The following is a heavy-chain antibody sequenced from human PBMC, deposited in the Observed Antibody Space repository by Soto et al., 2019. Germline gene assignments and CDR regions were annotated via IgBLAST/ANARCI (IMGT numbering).Heavy chain of an antibody. CDR1: GYSFTSYW. J-gene: IGHJ6*02. CDR2: IDPSDSYT. CDR3: ARGVPAAMDYYYYGMDV. V-gene: IGHV5-10-1*01. Sequence: GESLNISCKGSGYSFTSYWISWVRQMPGKGLEWMGRIDPSDSYTNYSPSFQGHVTISADKSISTAYLQWSSLKASDTAMYYCARGVPAAMDYYYYGMDVWGQGTTVTVSS. D-gene: IGHD2-2*01.